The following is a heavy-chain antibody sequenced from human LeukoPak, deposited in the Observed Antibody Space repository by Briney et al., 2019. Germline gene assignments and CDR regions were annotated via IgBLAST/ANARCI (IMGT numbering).Heavy chain of an antibody. CDR1: GYTFTGYY. Sequence: ASVKVSCKASGYTFTGYYMHWVRQAPGQGLEWMGWINPNSGGTNYAQKFQGRVTMTRDTSISTAYMELSRLRSDDTAVYYCARDSWWELTQGAFDIWGQGTMVTVTS. CDR2: INPNSGGT. J-gene: IGHJ3*02. CDR3: ARDSWWELTQGAFDI. V-gene: IGHV1-2*02. D-gene: IGHD2-15*01.